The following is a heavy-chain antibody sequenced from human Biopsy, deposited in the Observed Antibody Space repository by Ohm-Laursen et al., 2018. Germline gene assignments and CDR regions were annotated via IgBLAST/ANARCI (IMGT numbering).Heavy chain of an antibody. V-gene: IGHV1-69*06. J-gene: IGHJ1*01. CDR2: NIPILGTG. CDR1: GGTFSYYG. Sequence: SVKVSCKAPGGTFSYYGVNWVRQAPGQGLEWLGGNIPILGTGNYAQKFQDRVTVAADTSTSTATMELRSLRSDDTAVYYCATKLTGYFHHWGQGTLVIVSS. CDR3: ATKLTGYFHH. D-gene: IGHD3-9*01.